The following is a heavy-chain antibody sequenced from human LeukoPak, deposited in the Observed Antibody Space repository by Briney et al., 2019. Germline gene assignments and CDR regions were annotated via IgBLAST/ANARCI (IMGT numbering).Heavy chain of an antibody. CDR2: INHSGST. Sequence: KPSETRSLTCAVCGGSFSDYYWSWMRQPPGKGLEWIGEINHSGSTNYNPSLNSRVTISVDTSKNQFSLKLSSVPAADTAVYYCAYSSGYQQHWGQGTLVTVSS. CDR1: GGSFSDYY. V-gene: IGHV4-34*01. CDR3: AYSSGYQQH. J-gene: IGHJ1*01. D-gene: IGHD3-22*01.